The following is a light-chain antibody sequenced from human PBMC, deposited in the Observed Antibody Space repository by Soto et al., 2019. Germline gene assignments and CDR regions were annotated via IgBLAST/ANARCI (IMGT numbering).Light chain of an antibody. CDR1: QNINTX. CDR3: QQTYTAPRT. Sequence: DIQMAQSPSSLSASVGDRVIITCRASQNINTXLNWYQQRPGKAPQPLIFAASSLQSGVPSRFSGSGSGTDFTLIITSLQPEDFATYYCQQTYTAPRTFGQGTKLEIK. V-gene: IGKV1-39*01. J-gene: IGKJ2*02. CDR2: AAS.